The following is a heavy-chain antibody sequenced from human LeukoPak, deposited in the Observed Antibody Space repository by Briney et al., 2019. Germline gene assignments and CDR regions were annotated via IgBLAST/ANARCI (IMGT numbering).Heavy chain of an antibody. CDR2: IYTYNGNA. D-gene: IGHD6-19*01. Sequence: GASGKVSCKAPGYTFSAYGISWVRQAPGQGLEWMGWIYTYNGNANYAEHLQGRVTLTSDSSTTTVYMELRNLTSDDTAVYYCARDSSPVAGVGLFWGQGTLLTV. CDR3: ARDSSPVAGVGLF. J-gene: IGHJ4*02. V-gene: IGHV1-18*01. CDR1: GYTFSAYG.